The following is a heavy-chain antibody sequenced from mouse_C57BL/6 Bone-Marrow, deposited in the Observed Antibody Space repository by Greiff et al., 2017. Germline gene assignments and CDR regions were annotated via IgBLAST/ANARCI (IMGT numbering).Heavy chain of an antibody. V-gene: IGHV1-64*01. D-gene: IGHD2-13*01. J-gene: IGHJ2*01. CDR2: IHPKSGST. Sequence: QVQLQQSGAELVKPGASVKLSCKASGYTFTSYWMHWVKQRPGQGLEWIGLIHPKSGSTNYNAKFKCKATLTVDKSSSTAYLQLSSLTSEDSAVYSCALLIRRVLTNGGKGPTLTVS. CDR1: GYTFTSYW. CDR3: ALLIRRVLTN.